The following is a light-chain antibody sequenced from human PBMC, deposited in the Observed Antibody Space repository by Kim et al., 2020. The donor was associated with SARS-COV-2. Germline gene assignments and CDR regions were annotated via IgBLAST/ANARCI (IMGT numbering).Light chain of an antibody. V-gene: IGLV3-19*01. CDR1: SLRSYY. CDR2: GKN. CDR3: NSRDNSDNHVL. J-gene: IGLJ2*01. Sequence: SSELTQDPVVSVALGQTVRITCQGDSLRSYYATWYQQKPGQAPLLVIYGKNNRPSGIPDRFSGSSSGSTASLTITGAQAEDEADYYCNSRDNSDNHVLFGGGIQPTVL.